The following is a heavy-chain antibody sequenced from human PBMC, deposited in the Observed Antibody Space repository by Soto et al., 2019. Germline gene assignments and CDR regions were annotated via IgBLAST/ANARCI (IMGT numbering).Heavy chain of an antibody. CDR2: LSYSGSA. V-gene: IGHV4-59*11. J-gene: IGHJ4*02. CDR1: GDSISTHY. Sequence: PXGTLSLTCNVSGDSISTHYWSWIRQPPGKGLEWIGYLSYSGSANYNPSLESRVTISVDTSKNQVSLKLHSVTAADTAVYYCATLTLAAYFDSWGQGTLVTVSS. CDR3: ATLTLAAYFDS. D-gene: IGHD6-19*01.